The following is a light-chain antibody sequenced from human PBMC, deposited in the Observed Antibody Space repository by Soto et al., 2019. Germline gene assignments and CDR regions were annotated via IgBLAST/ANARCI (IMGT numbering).Light chain of an antibody. V-gene: IGKV3-20*01. Sequence: EIVLTQSPATLSSFPGDRVTLSCRASQYINTRLAWYQHRPGQAPRLLIYQTSSRATGIPDRFGGSGSGTDFTLTISRLEPEDFAVYYCQQYGSSPLTFGGGT. CDR3: QQYGSSPLT. CDR2: QTS. CDR1: QYINTR. J-gene: IGKJ4*01.